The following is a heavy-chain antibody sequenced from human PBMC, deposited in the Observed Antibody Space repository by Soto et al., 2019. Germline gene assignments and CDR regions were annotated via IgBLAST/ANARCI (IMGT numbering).Heavy chain of an antibody. D-gene: IGHD2-2*01. J-gene: IGHJ6*02. CDR2: IPQDGVDG. CDR1: GFTFSMYS. V-gene: IGHV3-7*03. Sequence: GGSLRLSCEVSGFTFSMYSMSWVRQSPGKGLEWVAKIPQDGVDGHYADSVKGRFTISRDNGKNSLYLQLNNLRAEDTAVYYCARDHLIMPAHDFFYGSDVWGRGAPLTVSS. CDR3: ARDHLIMPAHDFFYGSDV.